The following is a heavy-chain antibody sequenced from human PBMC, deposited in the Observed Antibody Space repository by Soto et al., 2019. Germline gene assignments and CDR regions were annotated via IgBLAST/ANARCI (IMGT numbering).Heavy chain of an antibody. J-gene: IGHJ3*02. CDR2: IWYDGSNK. D-gene: IGHD2-21*02. V-gene: IGHV3-33*01. CDR3: ASIGSAYCGGDCYYNAFDI. CDR1: GFTVSSYG. Sequence: XESLSLTCAASGFTVSSYGMHRVRQAPGKGLEWVAVIWYDGSNKYYADSVKGRFTISRDNSKNTLYLQMNSLRAEDTAVYYCASIGSAYCGGDCYYNAFDIWGQGTMVTVSS.